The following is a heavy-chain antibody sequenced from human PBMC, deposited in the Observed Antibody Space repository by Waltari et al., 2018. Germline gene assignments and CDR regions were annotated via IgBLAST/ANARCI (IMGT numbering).Heavy chain of an antibody. J-gene: IGHJ4*02. V-gene: IGHV1-2*02. CDR2: INPTSVVT. D-gene: IGHD1-26*01. Sequence: QVQLVQSGAEVKKPGASVQVSCKASGYTFTGYYMHWVRQAPGQVLDGRVWINPTSVVTTYAQKVHGRATLTSGTAISTGYMELSRLGSDDTAVYYCARDVEIAGAHFDYWGQGTLVTVSS. CDR1: GYTFTGYY. CDR3: ARDVEIAGAHFDY.